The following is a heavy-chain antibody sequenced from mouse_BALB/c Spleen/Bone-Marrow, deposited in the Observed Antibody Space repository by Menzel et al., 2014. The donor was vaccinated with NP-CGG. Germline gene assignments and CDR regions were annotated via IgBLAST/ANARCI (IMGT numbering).Heavy chain of an antibody. CDR2: INPSNGRA. J-gene: IGHJ1*01. V-gene: IGHV1S81*02. D-gene: IGHD1-1*01. CDR1: GYTFTNYW. Sequence: VKLVESGAELVKPGASVRLSCKTSGYTFTNYWMHWVKQRPGQGLEWIGGINPSNGRATYSEKFKSKATLTVDKSSSTAYMQLSSLTSEDSAVYYCARYYNYYFDVWGAGTTVTVSS. CDR3: ARYYNYYFDV.